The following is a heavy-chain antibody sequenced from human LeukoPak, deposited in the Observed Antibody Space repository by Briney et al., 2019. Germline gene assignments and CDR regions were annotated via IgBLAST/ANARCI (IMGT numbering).Heavy chain of an antibody. Sequence: GGSLRLSCAASGFTFSSYWMSWVRQAPGKGLEWVANIKQDGSEKYYVDSVKGRFTISRDNAKNSLYLQMNSLRAEDTAVYYCAGESDDYGDRPDAFDIWGQGTMVTVSS. V-gene: IGHV3-7*01. J-gene: IGHJ3*02. CDR1: GFTFSSYW. CDR2: IKQDGSEK. D-gene: IGHD4-17*01. CDR3: AGESDDYGDRPDAFDI.